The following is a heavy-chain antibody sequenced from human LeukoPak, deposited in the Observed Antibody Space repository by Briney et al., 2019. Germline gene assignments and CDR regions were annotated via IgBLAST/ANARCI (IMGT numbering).Heavy chain of an antibody. Sequence: GGSLRLSCAASGFTFSSYWMSWVRQAPGKGPEWVANIKQDGGEKYYVDSVGGRFTNSRDNAKNSLYLQMNSLRAEDTAVYYCARMYISSWYVCDHWGQGTLVTVSS. V-gene: IGHV3-7*01. CDR3: ARMYISSWYVCDH. CDR1: GFTFSSYW. D-gene: IGHD6-13*01. J-gene: IGHJ4*02. CDR2: IKQDGGEK.